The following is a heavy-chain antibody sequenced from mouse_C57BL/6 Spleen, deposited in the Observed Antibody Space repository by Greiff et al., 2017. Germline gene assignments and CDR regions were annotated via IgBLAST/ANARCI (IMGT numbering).Heavy chain of an antibody. D-gene: IGHD1-1*01. V-gene: IGHV1-69*01. CDR3: ANHYYGSSYDWYFDV. CDR2: IDPSDSYT. J-gene: IGHJ1*03. CDR1: GYNFPSYW. Sequence: QVQLQQPGAELVMPGASVKLSCKASGYNFPSYWMHWVKQRPGQGLEWIGEIDPSDSYTNYNQKFKGKSTLTVDKSSSTAYMQLSSLTSEDSAVYYCANHYYGSSYDWYFDVWGTGTTVTVSS.